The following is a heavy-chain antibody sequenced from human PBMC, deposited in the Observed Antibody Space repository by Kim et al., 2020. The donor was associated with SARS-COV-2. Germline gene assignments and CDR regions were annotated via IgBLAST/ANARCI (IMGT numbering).Heavy chain of an antibody. V-gene: IGHV3-48*03. CDR3: VRSSLLDY. Sequence: SGVTNYYAVSVTGRFTISSDNAQSTLYLQMNSLRAEDTAVYYCVRSSLLDYWGQGTLVTVSS. CDR2: SGVTN. D-gene: IGHD6-6*01. J-gene: IGHJ4*01.